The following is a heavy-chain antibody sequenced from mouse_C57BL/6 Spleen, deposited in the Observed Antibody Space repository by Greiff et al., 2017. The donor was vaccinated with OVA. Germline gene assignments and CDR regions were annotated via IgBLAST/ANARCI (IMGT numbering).Heavy chain of an antibody. CDR1: GFSFNTYA. CDR2: IRSKSNNYAT. J-gene: IGHJ1*03. Sequence: EVQLVESGGGLVQPKGSLKLSCAASGFSFNTYAMNWVRQAPGKGLEWVARIRSKSNNYATYYADSVKDRFTISRDDSESMLYLQMNNLKTEDTAMYYCVRQEFYWYFDVWGTGTTVTVSS. CDR3: VRQEFYWYFDV. V-gene: IGHV10-1*01.